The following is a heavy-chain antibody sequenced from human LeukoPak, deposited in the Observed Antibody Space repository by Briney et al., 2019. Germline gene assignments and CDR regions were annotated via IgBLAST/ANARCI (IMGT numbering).Heavy chain of an antibody. J-gene: IGHJ4*02. Sequence: SGGSLRLSCAASGFTFSDYHMSWIRQAPGKGLEWVSYISSSGSTIYYADSVKGRFTISRDNAKNSLYLQMNSLRAEDTAVYYCARGGHYYDSSGYIANYWGQGTLVTVSS. CDR3: ARGGHYYDSSGYIANY. V-gene: IGHV3-11*04. CDR1: GFTFSDYH. D-gene: IGHD3-22*01. CDR2: ISSSGSTI.